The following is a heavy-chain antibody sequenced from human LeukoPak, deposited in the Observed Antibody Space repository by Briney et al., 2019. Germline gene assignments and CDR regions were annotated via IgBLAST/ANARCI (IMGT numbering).Heavy chain of an antibody. CDR2: IYYSGST. Sequence: PSETLSLTCTVSGGSITTGGYYWSSISPHPETGRGWIGYIYYSGSTYYNPSLKSRVTISVDTSKNQFSLKLSSVTAADTAVYYCARETGRAAAGTGGWFGPWGQGTLVTVSS. CDR3: ARETGRAAAGTGGWFGP. CDR1: GGSITTGGYY. V-gene: IGHV4-31*03. J-gene: IGHJ5*02. D-gene: IGHD6-13*01.